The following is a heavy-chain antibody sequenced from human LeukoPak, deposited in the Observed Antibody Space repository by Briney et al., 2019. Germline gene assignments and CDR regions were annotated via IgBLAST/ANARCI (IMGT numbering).Heavy chain of an antibody. V-gene: IGHV3-23*01. CDR2: ISSNGGNT. CDR3: AKDDHYGSGSFPTDY. D-gene: IGHD3-10*01. J-gene: IGHJ4*02. Sequence: GGSLRLSCAASGFTFSSYAMSWVRQAPGKGLEWVSAISSNGGNTYYADSVKGRFTISRDNSKNTLYLQMNSLRAEDTAVYYCAKDDHYGSGSFPTDYWGQGTLVTVAS. CDR1: GFTFSSYA.